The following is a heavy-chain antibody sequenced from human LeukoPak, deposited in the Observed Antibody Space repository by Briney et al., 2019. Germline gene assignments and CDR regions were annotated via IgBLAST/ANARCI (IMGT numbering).Heavy chain of an antibody. CDR1: GFTFSSYA. J-gene: IGHJ4*02. V-gene: IGHV3-48*04. CDR2: ISSSGSTI. D-gene: IGHD2-2*01. Sequence: GGSLRLSCAASGFTFSSYAMSWVRQAPGKGLEWVSYISSSGSTIYYADSVKGRFTISRDNAKNSLYLQMNSLRAEDTAVYYCATTVYCSSTSCHGSHDYWGQGTLVTVSS. CDR3: ATTVYCSSTSCHGSHDY.